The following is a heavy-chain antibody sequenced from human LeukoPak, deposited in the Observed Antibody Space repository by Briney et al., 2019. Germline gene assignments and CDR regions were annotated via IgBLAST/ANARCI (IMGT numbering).Heavy chain of an antibody. J-gene: IGHJ5*02. CDR1: GGSVSSGSYY. Sequence: SETLSLTCTVSGGSVSSGSYYWSWIRQPPGEGLEWIGYIYYSGSTNYNPSLKSRVTISVDTSKNQFSLKLSSVTAADTAVYYCARGHYYDILTGYLNWFDPWGQGTLVTVSS. CDR3: ARGHYYDILTGYLNWFDP. CDR2: IYYSGST. D-gene: IGHD3-9*01. V-gene: IGHV4-61*01.